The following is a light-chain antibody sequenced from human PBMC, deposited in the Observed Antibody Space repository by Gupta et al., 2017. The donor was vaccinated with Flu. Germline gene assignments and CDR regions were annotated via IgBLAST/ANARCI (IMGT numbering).Light chain of an antibody. V-gene: IGKV3-20*01. J-gene: IGKJ1*01. CDR3: QQYCSSPET. CDR2: GAS. Sequence: EIVLTQSPGTLSLCPGDRATLSCRASQSVSSSYLAWYQQNTGQAPRLLIYGASSRPTGLPDRFSGSGSGTDFTLTISRLEPEDFAVYYCQQYCSSPETFGQGTKVEIK. CDR1: QSVSSSY.